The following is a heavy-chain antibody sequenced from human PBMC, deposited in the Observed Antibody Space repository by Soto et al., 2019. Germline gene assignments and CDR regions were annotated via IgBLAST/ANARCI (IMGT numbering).Heavy chain of an antibody. CDR3: ARGDYYDIHDY. CDR2: INDGNGNT. Sequence: QVQLVQSGVEVKKPGAPVKVSCKAPGYPLISYPRLWVRRAPGQRLEWMGWINDGNGNTKYSQKFQGRVTITRDTSASTAYMEVSSLRSEDTAVYYCARGDYYDIHDYWGQGTLVTVSS. CDR1: GYPLISYP. D-gene: IGHD3-22*01. J-gene: IGHJ4*02. V-gene: IGHV1-3*01.